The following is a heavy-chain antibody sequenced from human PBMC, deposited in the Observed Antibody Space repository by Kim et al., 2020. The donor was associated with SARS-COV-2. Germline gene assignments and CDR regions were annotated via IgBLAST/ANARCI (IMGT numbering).Heavy chain of an antibody. CDR1: GFTFNRYA. V-gene: IGHV3-9*01. CDR3: GKDLVPGGLDV. CDR2: FSLDSNRI. J-gene: IGHJ6*02. Sequence: GGSLRLSCIVSGFTFNRYAMHWVRQAPGKGLEWVGGFSLDSNRIDYADSVKGRFTISRDFAKNSLYLQMNSLRVDDTAPYYCGKDLVPGGLDVWGQGTTVTVSS. D-gene: IGHD2-8*02.